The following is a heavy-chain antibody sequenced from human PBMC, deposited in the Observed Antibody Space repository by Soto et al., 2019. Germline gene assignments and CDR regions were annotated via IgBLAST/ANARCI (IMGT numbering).Heavy chain of an antibody. J-gene: IGHJ4*01. D-gene: IGHD3-22*01. Sequence: GGSLRLSCAASGFTVSSNYMSWVSKAPGKGLEWVSVIYSGGTTDYAAPVKGRFAISRDDSKNLVYMQMNSLKTEDTAVYYCSTDSYINIIVVRFDYWGHGTLVTVSS. CDR3: STDSYINIIVVRFDY. CDR2: IYSGGTT. CDR1: GFTVSSNY. V-gene: IGHV3-53*01.